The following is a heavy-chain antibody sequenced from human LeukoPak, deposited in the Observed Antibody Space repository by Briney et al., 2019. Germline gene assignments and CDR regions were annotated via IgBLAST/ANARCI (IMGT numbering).Heavy chain of an antibody. CDR3: ARRDFWSGYYRSSPFDY. Sequence: GGSLRLSCAASGFTFSSYSMNWVRQAPGKGLEWVSYISSSSSTIYYADSVKGRFTISRDNAKNSLYLQMNSLRAEDTAVYYCARRDFWSGYYRSSPFDYWGQGTLVTVSS. CDR1: GFTFSSYS. D-gene: IGHD3-3*01. V-gene: IGHV3-48*01. CDR2: ISSSSSTI. J-gene: IGHJ4*02.